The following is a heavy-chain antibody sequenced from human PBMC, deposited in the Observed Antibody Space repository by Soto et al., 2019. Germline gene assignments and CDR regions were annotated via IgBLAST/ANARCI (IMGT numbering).Heavy chain of an antibody. CDR1: GFTFNRYA. CDR3: AVGRVAATPYHYYSGMDV. Sequence: PGGSLRLSCAASGFTFNRYAFHLVRQAPGKGLEWVSAISGGVDSTFYADSVKGRFTISRDNSKNIRYLQMNNLRGEDTAIYYCAVGRVAATPYHYYSGMDVWGQGTTVTVSS. CDR2: ISGGVDST. J-gene: IGHJ6*02. D-gene: IGHD6-13*01. V-gene: IGHV3-23*01.